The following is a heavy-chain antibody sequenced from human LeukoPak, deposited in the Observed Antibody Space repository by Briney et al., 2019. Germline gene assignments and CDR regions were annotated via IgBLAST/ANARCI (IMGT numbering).Heavy chain of an antibody. V-gene: IGHV4-59*01. CDR3: ARDRRYGSSGFDP. D-gene: IGHD6-13*01. CDR1: GGSISSYY. Sequence: SETLSLTCTVSGGSISSYYWSWIRQPPGEGLEWIGYIYYSGSTNYNPSLKSRVTISVDTSKNQFSLKLSSVTAADTAVYYCARDRRYGSSGFDPWGQGTLVTVSS. J-gene: IGHJ5*02. CDR2: IYYSGST.